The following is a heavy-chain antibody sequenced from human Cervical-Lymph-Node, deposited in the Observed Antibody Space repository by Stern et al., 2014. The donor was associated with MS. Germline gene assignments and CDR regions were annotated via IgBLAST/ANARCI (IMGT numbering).Heavy chain of an antibody. CDR3: ARGESTLTGYLRVYNWLDP. V-gene: IGHV1-46*01. Sequence: LVQSGAEVRKPGASVKVSCKASGYSFTTYYMHWVRQAPGQGLEWMGXINTRSGVTSYAQKFQGRVTLTRDTSTSTVHMELSSPRSEDTAVYYCARGESTLTGYLRVYNWLDPWGQGTLVTVSS. J-gene: IGHJ5*02. CDR1: GYSFTTYY. CDR2: INTRSGVT. D-gene: IGHD3-9*01.